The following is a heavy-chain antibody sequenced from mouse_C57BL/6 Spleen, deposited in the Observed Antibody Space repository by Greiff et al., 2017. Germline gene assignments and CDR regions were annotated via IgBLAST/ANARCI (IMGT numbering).Heavy chain of an antibody. CDR1: GYTFTSYW. CDR3: ARPDWDDAMDY. V-gene: IGHV1-50*01. D-gene: IGHD4-1*01. CDR2: IDPSDSYT. Sequence: QVQLQQPGAELVKPGASVKLSCTASGYTFTSYWMQWVQQRPGQGLEWIGEIDPSDSYTNYNQKFKGKATLTVYTSSSTAYMQLSSLTSEDSAVYYCARPDWDDAMDYWGQGTSVTVSS. J-gene: IGHJ4*01.